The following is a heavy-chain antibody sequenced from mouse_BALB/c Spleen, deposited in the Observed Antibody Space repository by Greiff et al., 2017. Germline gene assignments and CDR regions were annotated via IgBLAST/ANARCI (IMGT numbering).Heavy chain of an antibody. J-gene: IGHJ1*01. CDR2: ISSGSSTI. CDR1: GFTFSSFG. V-gene: IGHV5-17*02. D-gene: IGHD1-2*01. Sequence: DVMLVESGGGLVQPGGSRKLSCAASGFTFSSFGMHWVRQAPEKGLEWVAYISSGSSTIYYADTVKGRFTISRDNPKNTLFLQMTSLRSEDTAMYYCAREEDYYGNWYFDVWGAGTTVTVSS. CDR3: AREEDYYGNWYFDV.